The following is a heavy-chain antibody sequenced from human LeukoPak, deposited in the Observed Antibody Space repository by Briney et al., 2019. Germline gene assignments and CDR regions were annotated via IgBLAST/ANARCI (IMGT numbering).Heavy chain of an antibody. CDR2: TYTSGST. Sequence: SETLSLTCTVSGGSISSYYWSWIRQPAGKGLEWIGRTYTSGSTNYNPSLKSRVTMSVDTSKNQFSLKLSSVTAADTAVYYCAKGDSSGYQYFDLWGRGTLVTVSS. CDR1: GGSISSYY. D-gene: IGHD3-22*01. J-gene: IGHJ2*01. CDR3: AKGDSSGYQYFDL. V-gene: IGHV4-4*07.